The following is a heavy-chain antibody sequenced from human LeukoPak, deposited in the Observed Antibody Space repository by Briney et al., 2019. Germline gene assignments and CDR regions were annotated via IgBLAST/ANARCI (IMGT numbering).Heavy chain of an antibody. J-gene: IGHJ4*02. CDR3: AKDLSSSTSCQRH. CDR1: GFTFSSYG. D-gene: IGHD2-2*01. CDR2: IWYDGSNK. V-gene: IGHV3-33*06. Sequence: GGSLRLSCAASGFTFSSYGMHWVRQAPGKGLEWVAVIWYDGSNKHYADSVKGRFTISRDNSKNTLYLQMNSLRAEDTAVYYCAKDLSSSTSCQRHWGQGTLVTVSS.